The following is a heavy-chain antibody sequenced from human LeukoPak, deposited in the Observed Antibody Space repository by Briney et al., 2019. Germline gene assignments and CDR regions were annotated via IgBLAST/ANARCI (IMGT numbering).Heavy chain of an antibody. D-gene: IGHD4-17*01. V-gene: IGHV3-21*01. J-gene: IGHJ4*02. Sequence: GGSLRLSCAASGFTFTSYAMNWVRQAPGKGLEWVSSISSSSSYINYADSVKGRFTISRDNAKNSLYLQMNSLRAEDTAVYYCARATGGDYVPYWGQGILVTVSS. CDR3: ARATGGDYVPY. CDR1: GFTFTSYA. CDR2: ISSSSSYI.